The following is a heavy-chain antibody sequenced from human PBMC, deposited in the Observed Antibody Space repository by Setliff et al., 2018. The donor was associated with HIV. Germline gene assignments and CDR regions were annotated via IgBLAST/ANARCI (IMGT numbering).Heavy chain of an antibody. J-gene: IGHJ4*02. Sequence: SETLSLTCSVSGDSIGTYYWNWIRQTPGKRLEWIGFFYYGGSTDYNPALKNRVAISVDRAKNQVSLKLSSVTAADTAVYYCARGSKGGFFDYWGQGTLVTVSS. CDR1: GDSIGTYY. D-gene: IGHD3-16*01. CDR3: ARGSKGGFFDY. CDR2: FYYGGST. V-gene: IGHV4-59*12.